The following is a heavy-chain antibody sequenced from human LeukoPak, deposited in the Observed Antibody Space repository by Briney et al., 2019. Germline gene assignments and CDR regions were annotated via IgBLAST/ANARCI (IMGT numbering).Heavy chain of an antibody. CDR1: GFTFSSYW. CDR2: INSDGSST. Sequence: GGSLRLFCAASGFTFSSYWMHWVRQAPGKGLMWVSRINSDGSSTNYADSVKGRFTISRDNSKNTVDLQMNSLRAEDTALYYCTKGLGVVIDFLLFDSWGQGTLVTVSS. D-gene: IGHD3-3*01. V-gene: IGHV3-74*01. J-gene: IGHJ4*02. CDR3: TKGLGVVIDFLLFDS.